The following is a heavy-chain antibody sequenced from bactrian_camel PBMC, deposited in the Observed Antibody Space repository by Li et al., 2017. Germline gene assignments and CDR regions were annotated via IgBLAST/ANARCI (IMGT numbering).Heavy chain of an antibody. CDR3: ATDGPYDFCSGSWDYSY. J-gene: IGHJ4*01. D-gene: IGHD3*01. CDR1: GFAFRSYD. Sequence: DVQLVESGGGLVQPGGSLRLACAASGFAFRSYDMSWVRQGPGKGLEWVSSISDRGHTYYVDSVKGRFTISRDNAKNTVYLQMNSLKSEDTATYYCATDGPYDFCSGSWDYSYYGPGTQVTVS. CDR2: ISDRGHT. V-gene: IGHV3S40*01.